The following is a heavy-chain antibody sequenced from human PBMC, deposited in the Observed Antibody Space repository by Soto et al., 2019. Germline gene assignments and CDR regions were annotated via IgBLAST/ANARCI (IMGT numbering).Heavy chain of an antibody. CDR2: IYSGGST. J-gene: IGHJ6*03. CDR3: ARDLHSCSSTSCYFGGSYYYMDV. CDR1: GFTVSSNY. D-gene: IGHD2-2*01. Sequence: PGGSLRLSCAASGFTVSSNYMSWVRQAPGKGLEWVSVIYSGGSTYYADSVKGRFTISRDNSKNTLYLQMNSLRAEDTAVYYCARDLHSCSSTSCYFGGSYYYMDVWGKGTTVTVS. V-gene: IGHV3-66*01.